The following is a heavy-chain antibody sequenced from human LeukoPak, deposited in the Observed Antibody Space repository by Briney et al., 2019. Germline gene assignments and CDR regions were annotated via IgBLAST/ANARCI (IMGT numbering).Heavy chain of an antibody. CDR1: GYTFTSYG. CDR2: ISAYNGNT. J-gene: IGHJ4*02. Sequence: ASVKVSCKASGYTFTSYGISWVRQAPGQGLEWMGWISAYNGNTNYAQKLQGRVTMTTDTSTSTAYMELRSLRSDDTAAYYCARDSLRYFDWLLLIPFDYWGQGTLVTVSS. CDR3: ARDSLRYFDWLLLIPFDY. V-gene: IGHV1-18*01. D-gene: IGHD3-9*01.